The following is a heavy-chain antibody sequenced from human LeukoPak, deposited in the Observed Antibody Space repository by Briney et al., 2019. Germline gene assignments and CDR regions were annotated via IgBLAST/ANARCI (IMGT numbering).Heavy chain of an antibody. CDR1: GFTFNNFA. J-gene: IGHJ4*02. D-gene: IGHD4/OR15-4a*01. CDR3: CRTMYGEGRRIIDFDY. CDR2: VSAGGGSS. Sequence: PGGSLRLSCAASGFTFNNFAMSWVRQAPGKGLEWVSGVSAGGGSSYYADSVKGRFTISRDNSKNTLYLQMNSLKTEDTAVYYCCRTMYGEGRRIIDFDYWGQGTLLTVSS. V-gene: IGHV3-23*01.